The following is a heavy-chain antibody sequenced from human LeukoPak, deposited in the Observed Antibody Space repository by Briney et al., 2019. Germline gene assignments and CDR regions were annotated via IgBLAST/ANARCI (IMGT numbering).Heavy chain of an antibody. CDR2: ISGSGGST. J-gene: IGHJ4*02. V-gene: IGHV3-23*01. D-gene: IGHD2-2*01. CDR1: GFTFSSYA. CDR3: AKDPFIVVVPAAMYFDY. Sequence: AESLRLSCAASGFTFSSYAMSWVRQAPGKGLEWVSAISGSGGSTYYADSVKGRCTISRDNSKNTLYLPMNSLRAEDTAVYYCAKDPFIVVVPAAMYFDYWGQGTLVTVSS.